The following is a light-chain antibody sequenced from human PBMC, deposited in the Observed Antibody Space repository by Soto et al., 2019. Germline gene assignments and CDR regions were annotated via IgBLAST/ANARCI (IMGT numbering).Light chain of an antibody. CDR2: EGG. CDR3: CSYAGSSTFYV. V-gene: IGLV2-23*01. J-gene: IGLJ1*01. Sequence: QSVLTQPASVSGSPGQSITISCTRGTSDVGSYILVSWYQQHPGKAPKLIIYEGGKRPSGVSNRFSGSKSGNTASLTISGLQAEDEADYYCCSYAGSSTFYVLGTGTKVTVL. CDR1: TSDVGSYIL.